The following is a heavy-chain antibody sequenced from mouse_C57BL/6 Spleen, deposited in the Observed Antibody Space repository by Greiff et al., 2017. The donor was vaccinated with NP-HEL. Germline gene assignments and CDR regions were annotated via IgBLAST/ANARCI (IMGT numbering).Heavy chain of an antibody. CDR3: TDMDYYAMDY. D-gene: IGHD1-1*02. J-gene: IGHJ4*01. CDR1: GYTFTDYE. CDR2: IDPETGGT. V-gene: IGHV1-15*01. Sequence: QVQLQQSGAELVRPGASVTLSCKASGYTFTDYEMHWVKQTPVHGLEWIGAIDPETGGTAYNQKFKGKAILTADKSSSTAYMELRSLTSEDSAVYYCTDMDYYAMDYWGQGTSVTVSS.